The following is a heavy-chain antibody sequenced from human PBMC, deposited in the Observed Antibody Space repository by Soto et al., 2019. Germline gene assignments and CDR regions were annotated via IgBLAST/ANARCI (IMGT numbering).Heavy chain of an antibody. CDR3: ARATGSSTPPNYFDY. J-gene: IGHJ4*02. Sequence: ASVKVSCKASGYTFTSYGISWVRQAPGQGLEWMGWISAYNGNTNYAQKLQGRVTMTTDTSTSTAYMELRSLRSDDTAVYYCARATGSSTPPNYFDYWGQGTLVTVSS. CDR2: ISAYNGNT. V-gene: IGHV1-18*01. D-gene: IGHD6-6*01. CDR1: GYTFTSYG.